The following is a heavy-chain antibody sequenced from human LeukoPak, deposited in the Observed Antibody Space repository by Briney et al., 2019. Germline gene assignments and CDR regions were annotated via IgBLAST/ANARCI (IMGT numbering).Heavy chain of an antibody. CDR1: GFTFSDYA. V-gene: IGHV3-23*05. J-gene: IGHJ4*02. Sequence: GGSLRLSCVASGFTFSDYAMNWVRQAPGKGLEWVSTFKTNYNQVYYAESVRGRFTISTDNSKNTAYLQMNSLRVEDTALYYCARSVPDYTRFDFWGQGALVTVSS. CDR2: FKTNYNQV. CDR3: ARSVPDYTRFDF. D-gene: IGHD4-11*01.